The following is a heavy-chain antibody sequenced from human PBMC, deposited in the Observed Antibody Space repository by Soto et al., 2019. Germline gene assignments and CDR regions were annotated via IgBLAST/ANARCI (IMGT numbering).Heavy chain of an antibody. D-gene: IGHD4-17*01. Sequence: ASVKVSCKASGYTLTELSINWVRQATGQGLEWMGWMNPNSGDTGYAQKFQGRVTMTRNTSISTAYMELSSLRSEDTAVYYCGRSKYGDPFAYWGQGTLVTVSS. J-gene: IGHJ4*02. V-gene: IGHV1-8*01. CDR3: GRSKYGDPFAY. CDR1: GYTLTELS. CDR2: MNPNSGDT.